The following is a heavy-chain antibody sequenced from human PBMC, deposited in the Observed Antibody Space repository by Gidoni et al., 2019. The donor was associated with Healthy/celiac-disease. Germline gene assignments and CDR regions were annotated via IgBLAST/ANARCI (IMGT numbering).Heavy chain of an antibody. CDR2: IYHSGST. CDR1: IYGGYY. CDR3: ARALRGEYYDYIWGSPRYFDY. J-gene: IGHJ4*02. D-gene: IGHD3-16*01. V-gene: IGHV4-38-2*02. Sequence: IYGGYYWGWIRQPPGKGLEWIGSIYHSGSTYYNPSLKSRVTISVDTSKNQFSLKLSSVTAADPAVYYCARALRGEYYDYIWGSPRYFDYWGQGTLVTVSS.